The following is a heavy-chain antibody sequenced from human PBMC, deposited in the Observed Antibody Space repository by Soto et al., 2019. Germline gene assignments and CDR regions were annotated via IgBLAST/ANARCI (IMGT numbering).Heavy chain of an antibody. CDR1: GFTFTSSA. V-gene: IGHV1-58*02. Sequence: SVKVSCKASGFTFTSSAMQWVRQARGQRLEWIGWIVVGSGNTNYAQKFQERVTITRDMSTSTAYMELSSLRSEDTAVYYCAAHDVLYGDYVVGNAFDIWGQGTMVTVSS. J-gene: IGHJ3*02. CDR3: AAHDVLYGDYVVGNAFDI. CDR2: IVVGSGNT. D-gene: IGHD4-17*01.